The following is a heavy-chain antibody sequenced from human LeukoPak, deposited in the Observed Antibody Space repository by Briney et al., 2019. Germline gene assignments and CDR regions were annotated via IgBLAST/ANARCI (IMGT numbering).Heavy chain of an antibody. Sequence: GGSLRLSCAASGFTFSNYKMNWVRQAPGKGLEWVSSISSSNTYIYYADSVKGRFTISRDHAKNSPYLQMNSLRADDTSVYYCARSAPNYYFDYWGQGTPVTVSS. CDR1: GFTFSNYK. V-gene: IGHV3-21*01. CDR3: ARSAPNYYFDY. J-gene: IGHJ4*02. CDR2: ISSSNTYI.